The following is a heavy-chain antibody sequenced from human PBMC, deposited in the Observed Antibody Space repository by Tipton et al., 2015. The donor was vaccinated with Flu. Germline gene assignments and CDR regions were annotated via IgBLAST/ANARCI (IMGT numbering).Heavy chain of an antibody. Sequence: QLVQSGAEVKKPGASVKVSCKASGYTFTGYSIHWVRQAPGQGLEWMGWIKPNSGDTNYAQRFQGRVTMTSDTSINTAYLELSRLRSDDTAVYYCARPAVGNLDYWGQGTLVTVSS. CDR1: GYTFTGYS. CDR2: IKPNSGDT. D-gene: IGHD6-13*01. J-gene: IGHJ4*02. CDR3: ARPAVGNLDY. V-gene: IGHV1-2*02.